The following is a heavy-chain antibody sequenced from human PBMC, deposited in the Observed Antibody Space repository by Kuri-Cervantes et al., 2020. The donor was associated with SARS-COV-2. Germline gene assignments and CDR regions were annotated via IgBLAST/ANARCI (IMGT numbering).Heavy chain of an antibody. Sequence: SGPTLVKPTQTLTLTCTFSGFSLSNARMGVSWIRQPPGKALEWLAHIFSNDEKSYSTSLKSRLTISKDTSKSQVVLTMTNMDPVDTATYYCARIQTTYYDFWSGYPPLNWFDPWGQGTLVTVSS. D-gene: IGHD3-3*01. J-gene: IGHJ5*02. CDR3: ARIQTTYYDFWSGYPPLNWFDP. V-gene: IGHV2-26*01. CDR1: GFSLSNARMG. CDR2: IFSNDEK.